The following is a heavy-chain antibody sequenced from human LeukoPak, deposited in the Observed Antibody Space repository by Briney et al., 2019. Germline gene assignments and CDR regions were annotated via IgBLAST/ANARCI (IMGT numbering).Heavy chain of an antibody. CDR1: GFTFSSYG. CDR3: AKDRREYSSGWYLDY. V-gene: IGHV3-30*02. J-gene: IGHJ4*02. CDR2: IRYDGSNK. Sequence: PGGSLRLSCAASGFTFSSYGMHWVRQAPGKGLEWVAFIRYDGSNKCYADSVKGRFTIPRDNSKNTLYLQMNSLRAEDTAVYYCAKDRREYSSGWYLDYWGQGTLVTVSS. D-gene: IGHD6-19*01.